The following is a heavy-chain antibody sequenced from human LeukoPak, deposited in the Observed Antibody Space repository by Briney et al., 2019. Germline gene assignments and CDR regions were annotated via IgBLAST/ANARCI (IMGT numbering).Heavy chain of an antibody. CDR1: GFTFSNYA. CDR3: AKVRVVFNWNYAYYFDY. Sequence: PGGSLILSCTASGFTFSNYAMHWVRQAPGKGLEWVTIISYDGSSKYYADSVKGRFTISRDNSKNTLYLRMNSLRAEDTAVYYCAKVRVVFNWNYAYYFDYWGQGTLVTVSS. V-gene: IGHV3-30*18. CDR2: ISYDGSSK. D-gene: IGHD1-7*01. J-gene: IGHJ4*02.